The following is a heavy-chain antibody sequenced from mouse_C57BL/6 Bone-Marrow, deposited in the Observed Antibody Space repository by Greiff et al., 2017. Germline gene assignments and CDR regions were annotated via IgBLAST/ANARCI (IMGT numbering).Heavy chain of an antibody. CDR3: ARLGRCAY. CDR2: IYPRSGNT. Sequence: VQLQQSGAELARPGASVKLSCKASGYTFTSYGISWVKQRTGQGLEWIGEIYPRSGNTYYNEKFKGKATLTADKSSSTAYMELRSLTSEDSAVYFCARLGRCAYWGQGTLVTVSA. V-gene: IGHV1-81*01. D-gene: IGHD4-1*01. CDR1: GYTFTSYG. J-gene: IGHJ3*01.